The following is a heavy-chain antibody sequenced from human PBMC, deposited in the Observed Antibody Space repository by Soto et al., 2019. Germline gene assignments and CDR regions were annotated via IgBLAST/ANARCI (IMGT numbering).Heavy chain of an antibody. V-gene: IGHV3-33*05. Sequence: QVQLVESGGGVVQPGTSLRLSCVGSGFTFRSYVIHWVRQAPGKGLEWVALTSYDGSNNFYGDSVKGRFTISRHNSRNTVELQMDSLRFVDTALYYCARWGTTGGLDVWGQGTLVSVSS. J-gene: IGHJ4*02. CDR2: TSYDGSNN. D-gene: IGHD3-16*01. CDR3: ARWGTTGGLDV. CDR1: GFTFRSYV.